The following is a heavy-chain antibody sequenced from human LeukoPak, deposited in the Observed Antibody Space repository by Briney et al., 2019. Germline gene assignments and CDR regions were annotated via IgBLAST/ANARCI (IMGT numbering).Heavy chain of an antibody. J-gene: IGHJ6*03. CDR2: IKQDGSEK. D-gene: IGHD2-2*01. CDR1: GFTFSSYW. V-gene: IGHV3-7*01. Sequence: VQPGGSLRLSCAASGFTFSSYWMSWVRQAPGKGLKWVANIKQDGSEKYYVDSVKGRFTISRDNAKNSLYLQMNSLRAEDTAVYYCAREVPATISYYYYYMDAWGKGTTVTVSS. CDR3: AREVPATISYYYYYMDA.